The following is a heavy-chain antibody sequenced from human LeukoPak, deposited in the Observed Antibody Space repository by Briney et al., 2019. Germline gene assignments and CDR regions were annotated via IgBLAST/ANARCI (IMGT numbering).Heavy chain of an antibody. V-gene: IGHV1-24*01. D-gene: IGHD3-22*01. CDR1: GYTLTELS. CDR3: ARGRPHYYDSSGYFDY. Sequence: ASVKVSCKVSGYTLTELSMHWVRQAPGKGLEWMGGFDPEDGETIYAQKFQGRVTMTEDTSTDTAYMELSSLRSEDTAVYYCARGRPHYYDSSGYFDYWGQGTLVTVSS. J-gene: IGHJ4*02. CDR2: FDPEDGET.